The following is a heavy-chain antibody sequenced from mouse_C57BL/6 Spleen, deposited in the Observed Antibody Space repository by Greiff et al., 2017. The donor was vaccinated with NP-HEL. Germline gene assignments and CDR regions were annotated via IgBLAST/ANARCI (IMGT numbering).Heavy chain of an antibody. V-gene: IGHV5-6*01. D-gene: IGHD2-3*01. Sequence: EVQGVESGGDLVKPGGSLKLSCAASGFTFSSYGMSWVRQTPDKRLEWVATISSGGSYTYYPDSVKGRFTISRDNAKNTLYLQMSSLKSEDTAMDYCARHRDDGWYFDVWGTGTTVTVAS. CDR2: ISSGGSYT. CDR3: ARHRDDGWYFDV. CDR1: GFTFSSYG. J-gene: IGHJ1*03.